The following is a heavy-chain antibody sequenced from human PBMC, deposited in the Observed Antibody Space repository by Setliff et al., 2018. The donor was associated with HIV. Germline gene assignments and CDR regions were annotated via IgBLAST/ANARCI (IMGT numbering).Heavy chain of an antibody. CDR1: GYTFTSYA. Sequence: GASVKVSCKASGYTFTSYAMNWVRQAPGQGLEWMGWISAYNGDSNYAQKVQGRITLTTDTATSTAYMELRSLRSEDTAVYYCARDAWVEFLEWTYYGMDVWGQGTTVTVSS. D-gene: IGHD3-3*02. CDR2: ISAYNGDS. CDR3: ARDAWVEFLEWTYYGMDV. V-gene: IGHV1-18*01. J-gene: IGHJ6*02.